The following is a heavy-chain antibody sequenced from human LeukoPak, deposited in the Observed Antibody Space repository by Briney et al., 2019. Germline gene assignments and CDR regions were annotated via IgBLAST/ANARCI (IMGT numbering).Heavy chain of an antibody. J-gene: IGHJ5*02. D-gene: IGHD2-2*01. Sequence: GASVKVSCKASGGTFSSYAISWVRQAPGQGLEWMGGIIPIFGTANYAQKFQGRVTITADESTSTAYMELSSLRSEDTAVYYCARICSSTSCYEPGGTEIGWFDPWGQGTLVTVSS. CDR3: ARICSSTSCYEPGGTEIGWFDP. CDR2: IIPIFGTA. V-gene: IGHV1-69*13. CDR1: GGTFSSYA.